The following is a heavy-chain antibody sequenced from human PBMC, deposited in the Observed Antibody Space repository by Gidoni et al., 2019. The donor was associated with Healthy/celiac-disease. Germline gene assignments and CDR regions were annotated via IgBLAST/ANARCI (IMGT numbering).Heavy chain of an antibody. CDR2: ISSSSSTI. Sequence: EVQLVESGGGLVQPGGSLRLSCAASGFTFSSYSMNWVRQAPGKGLEWVSYISSSSSTIYYADSVKGRFTISRDNAKNSLYLQMNSLRDEDTAVYYCARSKGGWVMTTPEAFDYWGQGTLVTVSS. V-gene: IGHV3-48*02. J-gene: IGHJ4*02. CDR1: GFTFSSYS. D-gene: IGHD4-4*01. CDR3: ARSKGGWVMTTPEAFDY.